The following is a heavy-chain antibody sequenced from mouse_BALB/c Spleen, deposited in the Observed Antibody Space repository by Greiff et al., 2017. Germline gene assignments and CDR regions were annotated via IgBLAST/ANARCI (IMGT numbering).Heavy chain of an antibody. D-gene: IGHD2-4*01. J-gene: IGHJ4*01. Sequence: EVQVVESGGGLVKPGGSLKLSCAASGFTFSDYYMYWVRQTPEKRLEWVATISDGGSYTYYPDSVKGRFTISRDNAKNNLYLQMSSLKSEDTAMYYCARDYDYDGGAMDYWGQGTSVTVSS. CDR1: GFTFSDYY. CDR3: ARDYDYDGGAMDY. CDR2: ISDGGSYT. V-gene: IGHV5-4*02.